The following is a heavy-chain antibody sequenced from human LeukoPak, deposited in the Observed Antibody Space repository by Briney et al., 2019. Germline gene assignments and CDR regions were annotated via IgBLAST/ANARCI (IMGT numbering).Heavy chain of an antibody. D-gene: IGHD3-3*01. CDR1: GYTFTAYY. J-gene: IGHJ4*02. CDR2: INPNGGGT. CDR3: ARTDFWSGYLDY. V-gene: IGHV1-2*02. Sequence: GASVKVSCKASGYTFTAYYIHWVRQAPGQGLEWMGWINPNGGGTNYAQKFQGRVTMTRDTSISTAYMELSRLRSDDTAVYYCARTDFWSGYLDYWGQGTLVTVSS.